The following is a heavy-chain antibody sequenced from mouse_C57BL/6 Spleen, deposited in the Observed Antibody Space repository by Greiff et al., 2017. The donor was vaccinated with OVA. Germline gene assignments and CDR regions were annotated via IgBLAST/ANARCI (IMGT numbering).Heavy chain of an antibody. D-gene: IGHD2-3*01. Sequence: VKVEESGPGLVQPSQSLSITCTVSGFSLTSYGVHWVRQSPGKGLEWLGVIWRGGSTDYNAAFMSRLSITKDNSKSQVFFKMNSLQADDTAIYYCAKNYDGYSYFDYWGQGTTLTVSS. J-gene: IGHJ2*01. CDR1: GFSLTSYG. CDR3: AKNYDGYSYFDY. V-gene: IGHV2-5*01. CDR2: IWRGGST.